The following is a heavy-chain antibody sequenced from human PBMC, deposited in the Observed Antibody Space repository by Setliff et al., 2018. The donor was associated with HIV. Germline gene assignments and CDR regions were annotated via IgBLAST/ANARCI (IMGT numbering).Heavy chain of an antibody. D-gene: IGHD3-16*01. CDR2: ISGYNGNT. J-gene: IGHJ6*03. Sequence: ASVKVSCKASGYAFTSYGITWVRQAPGQGLEWMGWISGYNGNTDYAQNLQGRVTMTTDTSTSTAYMELRSLRSDDTAVYYCARAYPWGYVDYYYMDVWGKGTTVTVSS. CDR1: GYAFTSYG. CDR3: ARAYPWGYVDYYYMDV. V-gene: IGHV1-18*01.